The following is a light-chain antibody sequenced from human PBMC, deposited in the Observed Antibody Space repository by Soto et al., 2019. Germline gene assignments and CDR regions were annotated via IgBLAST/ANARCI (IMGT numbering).Light chain of an antibody. J-gene: IGLJ2*01. CDR2: DDN. Sequence: QSVLTQPPSVSAAPGQKVTISCSGTSSNIGNNYVAWYQQLPGTAPKLLLYDDNRRPSGIPDRFSGSKSGTSATLGSTGLQTGDEADYYCGTWDNSLSAGVFGGGTTLTVL. V-gene: IGLV1-51*01. CDR1: SSNIGNNY. CDR3: GTWDNSLSAGV.